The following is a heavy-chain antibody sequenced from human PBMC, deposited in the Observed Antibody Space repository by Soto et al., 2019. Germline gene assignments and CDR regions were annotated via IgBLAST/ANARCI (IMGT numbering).Heavy chain of an antibody. J-gene: IGHJ4*02. CDR2: INGDGTTT. CDR1: GFTFSTYW. Sequence: EVRLVESGGGLVQPGGSLRLSCAASGFTFSTYWMHWVRQAPGKGLVWVSRINGDGTTTQYADSVKGRFTISRDNAKNTLYLQMNTLRGDDTAMYYCASIPRVRGPSDYWGQGTLVTVSS. V-gene: IGHV3-74*02. D-gene: IGHD3-10*01. CDR3: ASIPRVRGPSDY.